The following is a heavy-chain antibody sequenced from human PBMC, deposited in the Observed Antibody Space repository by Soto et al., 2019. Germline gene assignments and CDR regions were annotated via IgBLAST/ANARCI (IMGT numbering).Heavy chain of an antibody. V-gene: IGHV4-34*01. Sequence: KQSPTLSLTCAVYGGSFSGYYWSWIRQPPGKGLEWIGEINHSGSTNYNPSLKSRVTISVDTSKNQFSLKLSSVTAADTAVYYCARGYGYGDYYYYYYMDVWGKGTTVTVSS. CDR2: INHSGST. CDR1: GGSFSGYY. J-gene: IGHJ6*03. CDR3: ARGYGYGDYYYYYYMDV. D-gene: IGHD5-12*01.